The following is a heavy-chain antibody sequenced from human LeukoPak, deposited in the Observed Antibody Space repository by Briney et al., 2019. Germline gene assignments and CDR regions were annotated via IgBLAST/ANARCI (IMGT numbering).Heavy chain of an antibody. D-gene: IGHD5-12*01. CDR1: GFSFSDYD. CDR2: ISTTSATI. Sequence: GGSLRLSCAASGFSFSDYDMNWVRLAPGKGLEWVAWISTTSATIYYADSVKGRFTISRDNAKNSLYLQMNSLSGEDTAVYYCAKDLAELLLVATMDADYWGQGTLVTVSS. J-gene: IGHJ4*02. V-gene: IGHV3-48*01. CDR3: AKDLAELLLVATMDADY.